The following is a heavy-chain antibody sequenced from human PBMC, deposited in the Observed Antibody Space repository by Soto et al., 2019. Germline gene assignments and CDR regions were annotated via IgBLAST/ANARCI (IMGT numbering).Heavy chain of an antibody. CDR2: ISSRSTFI. V-gene: IGHV3-21*01. CDR1: GFTLTNEN. CDR3: AKDPIYYYDSSGSHPA. D-gene: IGHD3-22*01. Sequence: GSLRLSCTVLGFTLTNENMNWVRQAPGKGLEWVSSISSRSTFINYADSVKGRFTISRDNAKNLVYLQMNSLRAEDTAVYYCAKDPIYYYDSSGSHPAWGQGTLVTVSS. J-gene: IGHJ5*02.